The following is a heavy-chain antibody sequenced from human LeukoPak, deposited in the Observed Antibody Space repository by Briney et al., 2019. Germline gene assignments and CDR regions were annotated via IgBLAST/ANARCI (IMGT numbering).Heavy chain of an antibody. CDR2: IYHSGST. V-gene: IGHV4-59*01. Sequence: PSETLSLTCTVSGGSISSYYWSWIRQPPGKGLEWVGYIYHSGSTYYNPSLKSRVTISVDTSKNQFSLKLSSVTAADTAVYYCARGDNWNDRRYFDYWGQGTLVTVSS. D-gene: IGHD1-1*01. J-gene: IGHJ4*02. CDR3: ARGDNWNDRRYFDY. CDR1: GGSISSYY.